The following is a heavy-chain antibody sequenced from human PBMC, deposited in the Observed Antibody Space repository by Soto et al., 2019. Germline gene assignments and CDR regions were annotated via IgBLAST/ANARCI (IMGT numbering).Heavy chain of an antibody. J-gene: IGHJ6*03. Sequence: PGGSLRLSCAASGFTFSSYSMNWVRQAPGKGLEWVSYISSSSSTIYYADSVKGRFTISRDNAKNSLYLQMNSLRAEDTAVYYCARSTDTIFGVVIPNYYYYMDVWGKGTTVTVSS. CDR2: ISSSSSTI. CDR3: ARSTDTIFGVVIPNYYYYMDV. D-gene: IGHD3-3*01. V-gene: IGHV3-48*01. CDR1: GFTFSSYS.